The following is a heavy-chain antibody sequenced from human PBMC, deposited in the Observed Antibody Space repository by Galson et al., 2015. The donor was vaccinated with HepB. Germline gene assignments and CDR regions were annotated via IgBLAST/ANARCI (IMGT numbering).Heavy chain of an antibody. Sequence: SLRLSCAASGFTFSSYGMHWVRQAPGKGLEWVAVIWYDGSNKYYADSVKGRFTISRDNSKNTLYLQMNSLRAEDTAVYYCARGQGEALVGPFDYWGQGTLVTVSS. J-gene: IGHJ4*02. CDR1: GFTFSSYG. D-gene: IGHD2-15*01. CDR3: ARGQGEALVGPFDY. CDR2: IWYDGSNK. V-gene: IGHV3-33*01.